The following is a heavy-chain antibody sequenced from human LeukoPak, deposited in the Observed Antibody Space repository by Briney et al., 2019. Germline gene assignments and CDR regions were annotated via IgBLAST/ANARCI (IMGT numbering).Heavy chain of an antibody. V-gene: IGHV3-21*01. D-gene: IGHD3-16*01. J-gene: IGHJ3*02. CDR1: GFTFSSYS. Sequence: PGGSLRLSCAASGFTFSSYSMNWVRQAPGKGLEWVSSISNSGYYIYYADSLKGRFTISRDNAQNSLHLQMNSLRAEDTAVYYCAREGELGEGFDIWGQGTMVTVSS. CDR2: ISNSGYYI. CDR3: AREGELGEGFDI.